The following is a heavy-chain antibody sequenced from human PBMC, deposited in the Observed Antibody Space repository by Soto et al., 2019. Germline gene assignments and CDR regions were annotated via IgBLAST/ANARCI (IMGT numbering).Heavy chain of an antibody. CDR3: ATQRNYDILTGQGPFDY. J-gene: IGHJ4*02. D-gene: IGHD3-9*01. Sequence: QLQLQESGPGLVKPSETLSLTCTVSGGSISSSSYYWGWIRQPPGKGLEWIGSIYYSGSTYYNPSLKSRVTISVDTSKNQFSLKLSSVTAADTAVYYCATQRNYDILTGQGPFDYWGQGTLVTVSS. CDR2: IYYSGST. V-gene: IGHV4-39*01. CDR1: GGSISSSSYY.